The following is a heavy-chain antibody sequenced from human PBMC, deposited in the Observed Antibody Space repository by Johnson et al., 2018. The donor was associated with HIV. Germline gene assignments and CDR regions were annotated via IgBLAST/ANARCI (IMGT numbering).Heavy chain of an antibody. CDR2: IRYDGSNN. CDR3: ARDGYSSAWYGKDAYDI. CDR1: GFIFNSYG. Sequence: QVHLVESGGGVVQPGGSLRLSCAASGFIFNSYGMHWVRQAPGKGLEWVAFIRYDGSNNYYIESVNGRFTISRDNSKNTLYLQMNSLRAGDTAVYYCARDGYSSAWYGKDAYDIWGQGTMVTVSS. D-gene: IGHD6-19*01. V-gene: IGHV3-30*02. J-gene: IGHJ3*02.